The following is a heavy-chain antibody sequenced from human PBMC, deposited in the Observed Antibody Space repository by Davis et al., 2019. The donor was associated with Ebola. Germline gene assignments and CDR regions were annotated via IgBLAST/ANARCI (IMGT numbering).Heavy chain of an antibody. CDR1: GFTFSSNT. V-gene: IGHV3-23*05. D-gene: IGHD3/OR15-3a*01. Sequence: PGGSLRLSCAASGFTFSSNTMHWVRQAPGKGLEWVAAVLQSGINTKYADFAKGRFTISRDNSKNTLYLQMNNLGAEDTAVYYCTNDFWADVYWGQGTLVTVSS. CDR3: TNDFWADVY. CDR2: VLQSGINT. J-gene: IGHJ4*02.